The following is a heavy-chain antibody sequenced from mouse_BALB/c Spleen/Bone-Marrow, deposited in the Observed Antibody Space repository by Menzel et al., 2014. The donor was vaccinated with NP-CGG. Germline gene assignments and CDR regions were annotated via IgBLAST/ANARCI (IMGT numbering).Heavy chain of an antibody. CDR1: GFTFSDFY. D-gene: IGHD2-10*02. CDR3: ARDVGYGNYFVY. CDR2: SRNKAKYYTA. V-gene: IGHV7-1*02. Sequence: EVMLVESGGGLVQPGDSLRLSCAPSGFTFSDFYMERVRQPPGKRLEWIAASRNKAKYYTAEYSASVKGRFIVSRDTSQSVLYLQMNALRAEDTAIYYCARDVGYGNYFVYWGQGTLVTVSA. J-gene: IGHJ3*01.